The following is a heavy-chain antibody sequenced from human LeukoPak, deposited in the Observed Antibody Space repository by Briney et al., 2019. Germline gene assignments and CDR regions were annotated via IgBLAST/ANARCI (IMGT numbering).Heavy chain of an antibody. V-gene: IGHV3-33*05. D-gene: IGHD4-17*01. CDR2: ASYDGSEK. CDR1: GFTFSSYG. J-gene: IGHJ4*02. CDR3: ARGGDYGDYVPFDY. Sequence: PGRSLRLSCAASGFTFSSYGMHWVRQAPGKGLEWVAAASYDGSEKYYADTVKGRFTISRDNAKNTLYLQMNSLRAEDTAVYYCARGGDYGDYVPFDYWGQGTLVTVSS.